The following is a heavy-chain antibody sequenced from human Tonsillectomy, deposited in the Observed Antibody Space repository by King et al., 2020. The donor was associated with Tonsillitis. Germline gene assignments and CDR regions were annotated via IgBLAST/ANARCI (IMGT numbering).Heavy chain of an antibody. CDR2: IRDSGDSI. CDR3: AKEIGYNWGYFNY. Sequence: VQLVESGGGLIQPGGSLRLSCAASGFTFSSYAMSWVRQAPGKGLEWVSTIRDSGDSIYYPDSVKGRFTISRDNFKNTLFLQMNSLRAEDTAVYYCAKEIGYNWGYFNYCGQGSLVTVSA. V-gene: IGHV3-23*04. J-gene: IGHJ4*02. D-gene: IGHD1-1*01. CDR1: GFTFSSYA.